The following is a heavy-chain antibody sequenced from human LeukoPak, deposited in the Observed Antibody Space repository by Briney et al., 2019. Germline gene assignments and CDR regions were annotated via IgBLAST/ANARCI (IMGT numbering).Heavy chain of an antibody. CDR2: MALSGGPT. J-gene: IGHJ5*02. Sequence: PGGSLRLSCAASGFTFSNYAMAWVRRPPGRGLEWVSTMALSGGPTHYADAVEGRFTISRDDSKSTLYLHINNLRAEDTAVYYCARDFSLVVGASDSWGKGTLVTVSS. D-gene: IGHD1-26*01. CDR1: GFTFSNYA. CDR3: ARDFSLVVGASDS. V-gene: IGHV3-23*01.